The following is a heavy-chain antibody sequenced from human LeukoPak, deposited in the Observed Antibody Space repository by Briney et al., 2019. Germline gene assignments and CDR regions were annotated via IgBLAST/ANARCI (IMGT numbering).Heavy chain of an antibody. J-gene: IGHJ5*02. D-gene: IGHD4-17*01. Sequence: PGRSLRLSCAASGFTFSSYAMHWVRQAPGKGLEWVAVISYDGSKKYYADSVKGRFTISRDNSKNTLYLQMNSLRAGDTAVYYCARGGDYDRDWFDPWGQGTLVTVSS. CDR1: GFTFSSYA. CDR3: ARGGDYDRDWFDP. CDR2: ISYDGSKK. V-gene: IGHV3-30*14.